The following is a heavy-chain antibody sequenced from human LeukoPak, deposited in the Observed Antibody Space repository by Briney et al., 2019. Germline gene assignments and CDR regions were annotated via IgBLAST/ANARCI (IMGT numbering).Heavy chain of an antibody. Sequence: SETLSLTCAVYGGSFSGYYWSWIRQPPGKGLEWTGEINHSGSTNYNPSLKSRVTISVDTSKNQFSLKLSSVTAADTAVYYCARGGLRYFDWLLQEFDYWGQGTLVTVSS. CDR2: INHSGST. CDR3: ARGGLRYFDWLLQEFDY. J-gene: IGHJ4*02. D-gene: IGHD3-9*01. CDR1: GGSFSGYY. V-gene: IGHV4-34*01.